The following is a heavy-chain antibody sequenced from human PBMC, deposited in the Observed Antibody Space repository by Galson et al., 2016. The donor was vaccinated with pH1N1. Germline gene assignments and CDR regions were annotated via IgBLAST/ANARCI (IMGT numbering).Heavy chain of an antibody. CDR1: GFSISSAYY. V-gene: IGHV4-38-2*01. CDR3: ARGPRYFYMDC. J-gene: IGHJ6*03. D-gene: IGHD3-10*01. Sequence: ETLSLTCAVSGFSISSAYYWAWVRQPPGKGLEWIGNIYHSGKMYSNPSLKSRVTISLDTSRNHFSLRLTSVTATDTAVYYCARGPRYFYMDCWGEGTTVTVSS. CDR2: IYHSGKM.